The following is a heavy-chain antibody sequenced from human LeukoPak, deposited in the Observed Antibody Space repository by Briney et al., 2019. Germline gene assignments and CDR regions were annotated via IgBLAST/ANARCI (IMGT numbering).Heavy chain of an antibody. D-gene: IGHD3-9*01. CDR2: IYPGDSDT. J-gene: IGHJ3*02. Sequence: GESLKISCKGSGYSFTSYWIGWVRQMPGKGLEWMGIIYPGDSDTRYSPSFQGQVTISADKSISTAYLQWSSLKASDTFLFKQKTAYDILTGYYMEVAFDIWGQGTMVTVSS. CDR1: GYSFTSYW. CDR3: KTAYDILTGYYMEVAFDI. V-gene: IGHV5-51*01.